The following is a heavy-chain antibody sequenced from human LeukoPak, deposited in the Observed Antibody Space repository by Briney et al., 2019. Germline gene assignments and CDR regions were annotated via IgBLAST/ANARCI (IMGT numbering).Heavy chain of an antibody. J-gene: IGHJ4*02. V-gene: IGHV3-48*02. CDR3: ARESYYYDSSGYFY. CDR2: ISSSSSTI. Sequence: PGGSLRLSCAASGFTFSSYSMNWVRQAPGKGLEWVSYISSSSSTIYYADSVKGRFTTSRDNAKNSLYLQMNSLRDEDTAVYYCARESYYYDSSGYFYWGQGTLVTVSS. CDR1: GFTFSSYS. D-gene: IGHD3-22*01.